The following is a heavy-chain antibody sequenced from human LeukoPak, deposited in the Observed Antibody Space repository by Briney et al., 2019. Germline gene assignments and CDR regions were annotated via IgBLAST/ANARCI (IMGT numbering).Heavy chain of an antibody. CDR3: ARVDGSCSGGSCPSGNWFDP. Sequence: SETLSLTCSVSGGSISSSNYYWSWIRQPAGKGLEWIGRIYTSESTNYNPSLKSRVTISVDTSKNQFSLKLNSVTAADTAVYYCARVDGSCSGGSCPSGNWFDPWGQGTLVTVSS. CDR2: IYTSEST. CDR1: GGSISSSNYY. D-gene: IGHD2-15*01. J-gene: IGHJ5*02. V-gene: IGHV4-61*02.